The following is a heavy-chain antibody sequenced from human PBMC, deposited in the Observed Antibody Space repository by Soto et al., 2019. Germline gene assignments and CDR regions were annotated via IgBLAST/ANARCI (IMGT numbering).Heavy chain of an antibody. D-gene: IGHD2-8*01. V-gene: IGHV1-18*01. CDR2: ISVYNGNT. CDR3: ARDRNYCTNGVCYIKFYYYYGMDV. J-gene: IGHJ6*02. CDR1: GYTFTSYG. Sequence: ASVKVSCKASGYTFTSYGISWVRQAPGQGLEWMGWISVYNGNTNYAQKLQGRVTMTTDTSTSTAYMELRSLRSDDTAVYYCARDRNYCTNGVCYIKFYYYYGMDVWGQGTTVTVSS.